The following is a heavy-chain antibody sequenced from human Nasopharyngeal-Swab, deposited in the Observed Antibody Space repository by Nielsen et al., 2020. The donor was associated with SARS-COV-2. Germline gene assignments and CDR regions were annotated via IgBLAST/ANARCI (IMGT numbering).Heavy chain of an antibody. V-gene: IGHV3-74*01. Sequence: GESLKIFCAASGFTFSDYYMSWIRQAPGKGLVWVSRINSDGSSTSYADSVKGRFTISRDNAKNTLYLQMNSLRAEDTAVYYCATRKGYSSSWFIDYWGQGTLVTVSS. CDR2: INSDGSST. D-gene: IGHD6-13*01. CDR3: ATRKGYSSSWFIDY. CDR1: GFTFSDYY. J-gene: IGHJ4*02.